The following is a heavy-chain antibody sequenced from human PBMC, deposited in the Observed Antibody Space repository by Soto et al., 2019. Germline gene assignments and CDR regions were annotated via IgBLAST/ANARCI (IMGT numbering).Heavy chain of an antibody. CDR3: ALHYGSGSNYYYYGMDV. CDR1: GGTFSSYD. D-gene: IGHD3-10*01. Sequence: QVQLVQSGAEVKKPGSSVKVSCKASGGTFSSYDISWVRQAPEQGLEWMGGIIPIFGTADYAQKFQGRVTITADESTSTAYMELSSLRSEDTAVYYCALHYGSGSNYYYYGMDVWGQGTTVTVSS. V-gene: IGHV1-69*12. J-gene: IGHJ6*02. CDR2: IIPIFGTA.